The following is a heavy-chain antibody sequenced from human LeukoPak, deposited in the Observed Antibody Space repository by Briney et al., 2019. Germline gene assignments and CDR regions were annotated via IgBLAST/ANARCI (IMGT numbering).Heavy chain of an antibody. CDR3: TLIQGWGSGSYYRDF. V-gene: IGHV3-15*01. CDR2: VKSRSAGETT. J-gene: IGHJ4*02. Sequence: GGSLRLSCAASGFRISNDRMSWVRQAPGKGLEWVARVKSRSAGETTDYAAPVKGRFTISRDDSKNTLYLQMNSLKTEDTAVYYCTLIQGWGSGSYYRDFWGQGTLVTVSS. D-gene: IGHD3-10*01. CDR1: GFRISNDR.